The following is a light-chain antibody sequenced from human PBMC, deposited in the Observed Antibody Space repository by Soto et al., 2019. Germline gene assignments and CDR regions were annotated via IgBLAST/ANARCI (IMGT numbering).Light chain of an antibody. CDR2: EVD. Sequence: QSALTQPASVSGSPGQSITISCTGANSDVGAYHYVSWYQQHPGKAPKLMIFEVDARPSGVSNRFSGSKSGNTASLTISGLQADDEADYYCSSYRSSRICVFGTGTKLTVL. J-gene: IGLJ1*01. CDR1: NSDVGAYHY. CDR3: SSYRSSRICV. V-gene: IGLV2-14*01.